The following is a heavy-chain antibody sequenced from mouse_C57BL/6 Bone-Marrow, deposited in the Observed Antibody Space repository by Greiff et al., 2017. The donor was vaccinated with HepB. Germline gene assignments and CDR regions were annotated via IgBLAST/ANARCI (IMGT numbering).Heavy chain of an antibody. CDR2: ISDGGSYT. CDR3: ERDIPYYFDY. Sequence: EVQLVESGGGLVKPGGSLKLSCAASGFTFSSYAMSWVRQTPEKRLEWVATISDGGSYTYYPDNVKGRFTISRDNAKNNLYLQMSHLKSEDTAMYYCERDIPYYFDYWGQGTTLTVSS. CDR1: GFTFSSYA. V-gene: IGHV5-4*01. D-gene: IGHD5-1-1*01. J-gene: IGHJ2*01.